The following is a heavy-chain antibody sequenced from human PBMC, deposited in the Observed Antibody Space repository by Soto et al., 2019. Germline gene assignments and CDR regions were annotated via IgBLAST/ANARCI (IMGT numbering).Heavy chain of an antibody. CDR3: ARRGITIFGVVITPIDY. CDR1: GGSFSGYY. J-gene: IGHJ4*02. D-gene: IGHD3-3*01. CDR2: INHSGST. Sequence: SETLSLTCAVYGGSFSGYYWSWSRQPPGKGLEWIGEINHSGSTNYNPSLKSRVTISVDTSKNQFSLKLSSVTAADTAVYYCARRGITIFGVVITPIDYWGQGTLVTVSS. V-gene: IGHV4-34*01.